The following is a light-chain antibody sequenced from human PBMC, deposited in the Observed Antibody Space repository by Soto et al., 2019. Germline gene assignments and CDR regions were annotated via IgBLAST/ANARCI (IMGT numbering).Light chain of an antibody. Sequence: QSALTQPASVSGSPGQSITISCTGTSSDVGGYNFVSWYQQHPCKAPKLMIYEVNNRPSGVSNRFSGSKSGNTASLTISGLQAEDEADYYCSSWTSSTTQVLGGGTKLTVL. CDR3: SSWTSSTTQV. CDR2: EVN. V-gene: IGLV2-14*01. CDR1: SSDVGGYNF. J-gene: IGLJ3*02.